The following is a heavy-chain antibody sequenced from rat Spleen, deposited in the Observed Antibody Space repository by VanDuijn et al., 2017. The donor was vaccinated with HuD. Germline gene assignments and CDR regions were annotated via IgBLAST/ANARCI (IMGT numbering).Heavy chain of an antibody. V-gene: IGHV2-1*01. D-gene: IGHD1-12*02. CDR3: ATPGGDYYYDGSYYSYFDY. CDR2: IWSNGGT. J-gene: IGHJ2*01. CDR1: GFSLTSYN. Sequence: QVQLKESGPGLVQPSQTLSLTCTVSGFSLTSYNVHWVRQPPGKGLEWMGVIWSNGGTDYNSAIKPRLSISRDTSKSQVFLKMNSLQTEDTAMYFCATPGGDYYYDGSYYSYFDYWGQGVMVTVSS.